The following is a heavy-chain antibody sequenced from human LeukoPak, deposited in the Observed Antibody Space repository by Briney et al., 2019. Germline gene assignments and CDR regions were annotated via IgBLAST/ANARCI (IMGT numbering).Heavy chain of an antibody. V-gene: IGHV1-8*02. CDR2: MNPNSGNT. J-gene: IGHJ5*02. D-gene: IGHD3-10*01. Sequence: ASVKVSCKASGYTFTGYYMHWVRQAPGQGLEWMGWMNPNSGNTGYAQKFQGRVTMTRNTSISTAYMELSSLRSEDTAVYYCARVSYYGSGSYPWGQGTLVTVSS. CDR1: GYTFTGYY. CDR3: ARVSYYGSGSYP.